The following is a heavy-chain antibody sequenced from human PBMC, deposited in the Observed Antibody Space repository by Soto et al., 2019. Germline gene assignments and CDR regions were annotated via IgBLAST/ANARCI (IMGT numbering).Heavy chain of an antibody. CDR1: GGSISSGGYY. CDR3: ARVLVYYGSWIWFDY. D-gene: IGHD3-10*01. CDR2: IYYSGST. J-gene: IGHJ4*02. Sequence: QVQLQESGPGLVKPSQTLSLTCTVSGGSISSGGYYWSWIRQHPGKGLEWIGYIYYSGSTYYNPSLKSRVTISVDSSKNRFSLKLSSVSAADTAVYYCARVLVYYGSWIWFDYWCQGTLVTVSS. V-gene: IGHV4-31*03.